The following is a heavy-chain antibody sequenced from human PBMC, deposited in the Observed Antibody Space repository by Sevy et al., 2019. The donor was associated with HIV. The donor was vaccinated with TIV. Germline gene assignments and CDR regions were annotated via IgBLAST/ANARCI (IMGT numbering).Heavy chain of an antibody. CDR3: AKRGGSGSYYFDN. J-gene: IGHJ4*02. D-gene: IGHD6-19*01. CDR1: GFTFSSYV. V-gene: IGHV3-23*01. CDR2: ITGSSYST. Sequence: GGSLRLSCAASGFTFSSYVMSWVRQAPGKGLEWVSSITGSSYSTFYADSVKGRFTISRDNSRSTPDLQMNSLRAGDTAVYYCAKRGGSGSYYFDNWGQGTLVTVSS.